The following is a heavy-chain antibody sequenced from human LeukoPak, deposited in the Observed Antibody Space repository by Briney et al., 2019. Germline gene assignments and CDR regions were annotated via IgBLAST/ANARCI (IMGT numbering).Heavy chain of an antibody. V-gene: IGHV4-34*01. D-gene: IGHD5-18*01. CDR1: GGSFSGYY. CDR3: ARSTVGYPWSFMDV. Sequence: SETLSLTCAVYGGSFSGYYWSWIRQPPGKGLEWIGEINHSGSTNYNPSLKSRVTISVDTSKNQFSLKLSSVTAADTAVYYCARSTVGYPWSFMDVWGKGTTVTVSS. J-gene: IGHJ6*04. CDR2: INHSGST.